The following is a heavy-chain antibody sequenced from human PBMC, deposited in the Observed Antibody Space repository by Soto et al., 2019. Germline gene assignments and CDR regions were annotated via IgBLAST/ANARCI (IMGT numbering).Heavy chain of an antibody. CDR2: IYYSGST. V-gene: IGHV4-30-4*01. CDR1: GGCISSGDYY. J-gene: IGHJ4*02. Sequence: SETLSLTCTVSGGCISSGDYYWSWIRQPPGKGLEWIGYIYYSGSTYYNPSLKSRVTISVDTSKNQFSLKLSSVTAADTAVYYCARDPPLFYGDYHKQTYYFDYWGQGTLVTVSS. D-gene: IGHD4-17*01. CDR3: ARDPPLFYGDYHKQTYYFDY.